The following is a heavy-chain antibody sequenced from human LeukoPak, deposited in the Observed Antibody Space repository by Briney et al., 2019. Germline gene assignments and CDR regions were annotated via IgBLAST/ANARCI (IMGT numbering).Heavy chain of an antibody. Sequence: PGGSLRLSCEASGFTFSSYGMHRVRQAPGKGLEWVALIWYDGTNKYYADSVKGRFTISRDNSKKTLYLQMNSLRAEDTAVYYCAKCWGDSTVITPWYFDLWGRGTLVTVSS. CDR1: GFTFSSYG. D-gene: IGHD4-23*01. CDR2: IWYDGTNK. V-gene: IGHV3-33*06. CDR3: AKCWGDSTVITPWYFDL. J-gene: IGHJ2*01.